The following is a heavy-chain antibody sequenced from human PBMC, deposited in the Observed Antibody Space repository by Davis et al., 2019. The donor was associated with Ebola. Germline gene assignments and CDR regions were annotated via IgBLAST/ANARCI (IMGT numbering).Heavy chain of an antibody. CDR1: GFTFTSYS. J-gene: IGHJ6*02. CDR2: ISGSGNT. CDR3: AKGSLYGSRSITAGMDV. Sequence: GESLKISCVASGFTFTSYSMTWVRQAQGKGLEWVSGISGSGNTYYADSVKGRFTFSRDNPKNTLYLQMNSLRAEDTAVYYCAKGSLYGSRSITAGMDVWGQGTTVTVSS. V-gene: IGHV3-23*01. D-gene: IGHD4-17*01.